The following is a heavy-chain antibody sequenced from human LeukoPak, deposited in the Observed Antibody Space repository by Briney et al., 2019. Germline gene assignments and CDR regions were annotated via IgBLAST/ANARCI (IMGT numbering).Heavy chain of an antibody. D-gene: IGHD4-11*01. Sequence: ASVKVSCKVSGYTLTELSMHWVRQAPGKGLEWMGGFDPEDGETIYAQKFLGRVTMTEDTSTDTAYMELSSLRSEDTAVYYCATDPEDYSNYVSYWGQGTLVTVSS. J-gene: IGHJ4*02. CDR1: GYTLTELS. CDR3: ATDPEDYSNYVSY. V-gene: IGHV1-24*01. CDR2: FDPEDGET.